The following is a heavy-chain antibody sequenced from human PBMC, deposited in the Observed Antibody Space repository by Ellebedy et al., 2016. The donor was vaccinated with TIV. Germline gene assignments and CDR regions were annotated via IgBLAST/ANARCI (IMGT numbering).Heavy chain of an antibody. CDR2: ISASGGSR. D-gene: IGHD4/OR15-4a*01. Sequence: GESLKISXAASGFTFSSYAMTWVRQAPGKGLEWVATISASGGSRFYADSLKGRFTISRDNSKNTLYLQMNSLTDGDTAVYYCARVTRTNVGEVLYDLWGRGTLVTASS. J-gene: IGHJ2*01. V-gene: IGHV3-23*01. CDR1: GFTFSSYA. CDR3: ARVTRTNVGEVLYDL.